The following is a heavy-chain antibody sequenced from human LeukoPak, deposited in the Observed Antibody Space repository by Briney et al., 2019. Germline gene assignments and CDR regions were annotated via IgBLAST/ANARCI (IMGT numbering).Heavy chain of an antibody. V-gene: IGHV1-2*02. D-gene: IGHD6-19*01. J-gene: IGHJ4*02. CDR2: INPGNGGI. CDR1: GYNLIGYY. CDR3: AKVAVSGWYSGGNFDY. Sequence: ASVKVSCKASGYNLIGYYIHWVRQAPGQGLEWMGWINPGNGGISYAQKFQGRVTMTRDTSINTAYMDLNSLTSDDTAVYYCAKVAVSGWYSGGNFDYWGQGTLVTVSS.